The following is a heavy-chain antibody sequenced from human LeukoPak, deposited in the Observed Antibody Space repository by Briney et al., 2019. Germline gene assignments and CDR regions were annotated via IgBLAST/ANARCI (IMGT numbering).Heavy chain of an antibody. CDR1: GGSISSSSYY. CDR3: ARHPREYQPYYYYYMDV. CDR2: IYYSGST. V-gene: IGHV4-39*01. Sequence: PSETLSLTCTVSGGSISSSSYYWGWIRQPPGKGLEWFGSIYYSGSTYYNPSLKSRVTISVDTSKNQFSLKLSSVTAADTAVYYCARHPREYQPYYYYYMDVWGKGTTVTVSS. D-gene: IGHD2-2*01. J-gene: IGHJ6*03.